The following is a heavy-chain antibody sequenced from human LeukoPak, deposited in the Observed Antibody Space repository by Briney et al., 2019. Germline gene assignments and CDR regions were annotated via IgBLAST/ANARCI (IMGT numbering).Heavy chain of an antibody. D-gene: IGHD3-22*01. J-gene: IGHJ4*02. CDR1: GFTFDDYA. CDR3: AKDYYDSSGYLDY. CDR2: ISWNSGSI. V-gene: IGHV3-9*01. Sequence: GGSLRLSCAASGFTFDDYAMHWVRQAPGKGLEWVSGISWNSGSIGYADSVKGRFTISRDNAKNSLYLQMNSLRAEDTALYYCAKDYYDSSGYLDYWGQGTLVTVSS.